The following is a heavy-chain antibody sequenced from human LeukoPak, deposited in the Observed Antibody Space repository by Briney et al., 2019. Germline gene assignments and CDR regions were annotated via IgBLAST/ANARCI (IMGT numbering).Heavy chain of an antibody. D-gene: IGHD6-13*01. CDR1: GGTFSSYT. J-gene: IGHJ3*02. CDR2: IIPILGIA. Sequence: SVKVSRKASGGTFSSYTISWVRQAPGQGLEWMGRIIPILGIANYAQKFQGRVTITADKSTSTAYMELSSLRSEDTAVYYCATNGGGYSSSWYLDAFDIWGQGTMVTVSS. V-gene: IGHV1-69*02. CDR3: ATNGGGYSSSWYLDAFDI.